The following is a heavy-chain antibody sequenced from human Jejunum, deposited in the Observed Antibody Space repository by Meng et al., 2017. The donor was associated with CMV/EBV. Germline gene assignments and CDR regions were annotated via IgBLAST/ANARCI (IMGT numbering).Heavy chain of an antibody. Sequence: SCAASGFTVSSNYMSWVRQAPGKGLEWVSIIYTGGSTYYADSVKGRFTISRDNSKNTLYLQMNSLRAEDTAVYYCARGRLTGYFDYWGQGTLVNVSS. CDR1: GFTVSSNY. CDR3: ARGRLTGYFDY. D-gene: IGHD2-8*01. V-gene: IGHV3-66*02. CDR2: IYTGGST. J-gene: IGHJ4*02.